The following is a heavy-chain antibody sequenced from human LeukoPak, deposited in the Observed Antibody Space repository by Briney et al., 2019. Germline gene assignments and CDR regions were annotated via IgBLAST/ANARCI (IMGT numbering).Heavy chain of an antibody. CDR3: ARIPVDTAMADVSLFDY. D-gene: IGHD5-18*01. CDR1: GYTFTSYG. V-gene: IGHV1-18*04. CDR2: ISAYNGNT. J-gene: IGHJ4*02. Sequence: GASVKVSCKASGYTFTSYGISWVRQAPGQGLEWMGWISAYNGNTNYAQKLQGRVTMTTDTSTSTAYMELRNLRSDDTAVYYCARIPVDTAMADVSLFDYWGQGTLVTVSS.